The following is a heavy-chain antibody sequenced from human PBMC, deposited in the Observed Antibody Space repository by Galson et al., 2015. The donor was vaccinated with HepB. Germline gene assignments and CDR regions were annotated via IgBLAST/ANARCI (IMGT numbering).Heavy chain of an antibody. Sequence: GESLKISCKGSGYSFTSYWIGWVRQMHGKGLEWMGIIYPGDSVTRYSPSFPGQVTISADKSISTAYLQWSSLKASDTAVYYCARLEGWELAWFDPWGQGTLVTVSS. V-gene: IGHV5-51*01. D-gene: IGHD1-26*01. CDR3: ARLEGWELAWFDP. J-gene: IGHJ5*02. CDR1: GYSFTSYW. CDR2: IYPGDSVT.